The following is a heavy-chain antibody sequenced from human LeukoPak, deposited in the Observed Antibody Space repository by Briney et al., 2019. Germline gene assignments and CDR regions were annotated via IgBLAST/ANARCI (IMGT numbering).Heavy chain of an antibody. J-gene: IGHJ6*02. V-gene: IGHV1-69*06. Sequence: SVKVSCKASGGTFSSYAISWVRQAPGQGLEWMGGIIPIFGTANYAQKFQGRVTITADKSTSTAYMELSSLRSEDTAVYYCARGVVAVTTYYYGMDVWGQGTTVTVS. D-gene: IGHD4-17*01. CDR2: IIPIFGTA. CDR1: GGTFSSYA. CDR3: ARGVVAVTTYYYGMDV.